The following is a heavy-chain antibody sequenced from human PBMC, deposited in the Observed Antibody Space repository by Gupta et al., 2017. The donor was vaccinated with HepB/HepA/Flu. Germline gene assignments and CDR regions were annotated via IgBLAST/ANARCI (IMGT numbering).Heavy chain of an antibody. V-gene: IGHV3-7*01. CDR2: IKEDGSEK. Sequence: EVLLVESGVGLVQPGGSLRLSCAASGFTFSGYWMTWVRQAPGQGLEWVAYIKEDGSEKYYVDSVKGRFTISRDNAKYSLYLQMSSLRVEDTAIYYCARVRNGFYFDYWGQGTLVTASS. D-gene: IGHD3-3*01. J-gene: IGHJ4*02. CDR1: GFTFSGYW. CDR3: ARVRNGFYFDY.